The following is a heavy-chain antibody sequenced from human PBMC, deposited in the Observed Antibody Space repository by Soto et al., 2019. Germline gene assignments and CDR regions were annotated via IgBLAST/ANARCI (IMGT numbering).Heavy chain of an antibody. V-gene: IGHV3-15*07. D-gene: IGHD4-17*01. J-gene: IGHJ6*02. Sequence: GGSLRLSCAASGFTFSNAWMNWARQAPGKGLEWVGRIKSKTDGGTTDYAAPVKGRFTISRDDSKNTLYLQMNSLKTEDTAVYYCNGDFHYYYYGMDVWGQGTTVNVSS. CDR1: GFTFSNAW. CDR3: NGDFHYYYYGMDV. CDR2: IKSKTDGGTT.